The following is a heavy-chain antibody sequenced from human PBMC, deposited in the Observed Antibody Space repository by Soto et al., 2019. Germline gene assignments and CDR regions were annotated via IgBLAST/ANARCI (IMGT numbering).Heavy chain of an antibody. Sequence: GGSLRLSCAASGFTFTIYAMSWVRQAPGKGLEWVSTIGGSGGDTSYADIVRGRFTISRDNSKNTMYLQMKSLRAEDAAVYYCAKDSAYDFSKNPYYYYGMDVWGQGTTVTVSS. CDR1: GFTFTIYA. V-gene: IGHV3-23*01. CDR3: AKDSAYDFSKNPYYYYGMDV. D-gene: IGHD3-3*01. CDR2: IGGSGGDT. J-gene: IGHJ6*02.